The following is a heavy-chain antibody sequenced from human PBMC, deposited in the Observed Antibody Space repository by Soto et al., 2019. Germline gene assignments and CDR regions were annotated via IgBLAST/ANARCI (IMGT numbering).Heavy chain of an antibody. V-gene: IGHV3-11*01. J-gene: IGHJ3*02. CDR3: ARDNLAFDI. CDR1: GFTFSDYY. Sequence: LRLSCAASGFTFSDYYMSGIRQAPGKGLEWVSYISYSGSTIYYADSVKGRFTISRDNAKNSLYLQMNSLRAEDTAVYYCARDNLAFDIWGQGTMVTVSS. CDR2: ISYSGSTI.